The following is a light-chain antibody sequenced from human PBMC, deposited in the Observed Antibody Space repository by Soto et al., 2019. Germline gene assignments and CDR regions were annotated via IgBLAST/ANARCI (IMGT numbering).Light chain of an antibody. Sequence: QAVVTQPPSVSGAPGQRVTISCTGSSSNIGAGYDVHWYQQFPGTAPKLLIYGNNNRPSGVTDRFSGSKSGTSASLAITGLQAGDEADYYCQSFDNRLNSVVFGGGTQLTVL. CDR2: GNN. V-gene: IGLV1-40*01. CDR3: QSFDNRLNSVV. J-gene: IGLJ2*01. CDR1: SSNIGAGYD.